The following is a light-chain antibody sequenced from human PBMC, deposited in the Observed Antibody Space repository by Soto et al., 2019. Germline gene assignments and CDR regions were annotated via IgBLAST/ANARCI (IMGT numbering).Light chain of an antibody. V-gene: IGKV1-5*03. CDR3: QQYNIYSWT. J-gene: IGKJ1*01. CDR2: KAS. CDR1: GRIITC. Sequence: DIQMTQSPSPLFASVGDGVTITSRPRGRIITCLAWYQQKPGKAPNLLIYKASSLESGVPSRFSGSGSGTEFTLTISSLQPDDFATYYCQQYNIYSWTFGQGTKVEIK.